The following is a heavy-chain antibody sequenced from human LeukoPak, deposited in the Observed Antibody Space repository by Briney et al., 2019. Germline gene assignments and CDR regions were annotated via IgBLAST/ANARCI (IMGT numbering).Heavy chain of an antibody. V-gene: IGHV3-9*01. Sequence: GGSLRLSCAASGFTFDDYAMHWVRQAPGKGLEWVSGISWNSGSIAYADSAKGRFTISRDNAKKSLYLQMNSLRAEDTALYYCAKDLNYYDISGGFDYWGQGTLVTVSS. CDR3: AKDLNYYDISGGFDY. CDR1: GFTFDDYA. J-gene: IGHJ4*02. D-gene: IGHD3-22*01. CDR2: ISWNSGSI.